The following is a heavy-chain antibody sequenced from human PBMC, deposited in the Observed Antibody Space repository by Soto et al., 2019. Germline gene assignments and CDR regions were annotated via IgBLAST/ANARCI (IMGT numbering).Heavy chain of an antibody. CDR1: GFTFSSYS. Sequence: PGGSLRLSCAASGFTFSSYSMNWVRQAPGKGLEWVSSISSSSSYIYYADSVKGRFTISRDNAKNSLYLQMNSLRAEDTAVYYCARIQTTRGIAARPRIDYWGQGTLVTVSS. V-gene: IGHV3-21*01. D-gene: IGHD6-6*01. J-gene: IGHJ4*02. CDR2: ISSSSSYI. CDR3: ARIQTTRGIAARPRIDY.